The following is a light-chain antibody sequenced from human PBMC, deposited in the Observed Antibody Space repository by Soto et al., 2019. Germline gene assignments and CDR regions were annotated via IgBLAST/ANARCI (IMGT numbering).Light chain of an antibody. V-gene: IGLV2-8*01. J-gene: IGLJ2*01. CDR2: EVT. CDR3: NSYAGSNNVI. Sequence: QSVLTQPPSASGSPGQSVTISCTGTSSDVGDYNYVSWFQQHPGKAPKLLIYEVTKRPSGVPARFSGSKSGNTASLTVSGLQAEDEADYYCNSYAGSNNVIFGGGTKVTVL. CDR1: SSDVGDYNY.